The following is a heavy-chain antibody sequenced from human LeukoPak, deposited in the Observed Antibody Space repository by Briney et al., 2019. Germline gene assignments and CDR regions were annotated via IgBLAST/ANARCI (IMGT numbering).Heavy chain of an antibody. D-gene: IGHD2-2*01. CDR3: AKDQEDIVVVPAAPPNN. CDR2: ISYDGSNK. Sequence: PGGSLRLSCAASGFTFSSYGMHWVRQAPGKGLEWVAVISYDGSNKYYADSVKGRFTISRDNSKNTLYLQMNSLRAEDTAVYYCAKDQEDIVVVPAAPPNNWGQGTLVTVSS. CDR1: GFTFSSYG. V-gene: IGHV3-30*18. J-gene: IGHJ4*02.